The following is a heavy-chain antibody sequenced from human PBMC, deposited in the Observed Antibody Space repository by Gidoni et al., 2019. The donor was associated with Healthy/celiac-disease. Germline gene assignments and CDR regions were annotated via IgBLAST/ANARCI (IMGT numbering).Heavy chain of an antibody. CDR1: GFTFSSYW. CDR3: AKSGSYGGYYFDY. J-gene: IGHJ4*02. Sequence: EVQLVESGGGLVQPGGSLRLSCAASGFTFSSYWMSWVRQAPGKGLEWVANIKQDGSEKYYVDSVKGRFTISRDNAKNSLYLQMNSLRAEDTAVYYCAKSGSYGGYYFDYWGQGTLVTVSS. CDR2: IKQDGSEK. V-gene: IGHV3-7*01. D-gene: IGHD1-26*01.